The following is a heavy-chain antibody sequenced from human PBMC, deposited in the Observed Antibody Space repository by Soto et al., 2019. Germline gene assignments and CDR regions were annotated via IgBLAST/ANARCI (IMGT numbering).Heavy chain of an antibody. CDR1: GYTFTSYG. CDR3: ARSGYGGNSLHYYGMDV. CDR2: ISAYNGNT. D-gene: IGHD6-25*01. Sequence: QVQLVQSGAEVKKPGASVKVSCKASGYTFTSYGISWVRQAPGQGLEWMGWISAYNGNTNYAQKLQGRVTMTTDTSTSTAYMELRSLRSDDSAVYYCARSGYGGNSLHYYGMDVWGQGTTVTASS. V-gene: IGHV1-18*01. J-gene: IGHJ6*02.